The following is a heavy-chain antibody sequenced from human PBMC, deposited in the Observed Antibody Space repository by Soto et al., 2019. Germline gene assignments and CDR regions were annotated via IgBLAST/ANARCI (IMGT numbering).Heavy chain of an antibody. CDR1: GDSVSSNSAA. Sequence: SQTLSLTCAISGDSVSSNSAAWNWIRQSPSRGLEWLGRTYYRSKWYNDYAVSVKSRITINPDTSKNQFSLQLNSVTPEDTAVYYCARDFPVITHTDYYYGMDVWGQGTTVTVSS. J-gene: IGHJ6*02. D-gene: IGHD3-22*01. V-gene: IGHV6-1*01. CDR2: TYYRSKWYN. CDR3: ARDFPVITHTDYYYGMDV.